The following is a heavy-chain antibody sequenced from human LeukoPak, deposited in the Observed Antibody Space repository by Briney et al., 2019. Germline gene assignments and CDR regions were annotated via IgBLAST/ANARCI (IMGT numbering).Heavy chain of an antibody. CDR3: ARAQELAAGVFDS. Sequence: GGSLRLSCAASGFTFNSVAMTWVRQAPGTGLEWFSNLRNNGDRAYNADSVQGRFTTSRDNSKNTVYLQMNTLRVEDTAIYSCARAQELAAGVFDSWGQGTLVTASA. CDR1: GFTFNSVA. J-gene: IGHJ4*02. D-gene: IGHD1-1*01. V-gene: IGHV3-23*01. CDR2: LRNNGDRA.